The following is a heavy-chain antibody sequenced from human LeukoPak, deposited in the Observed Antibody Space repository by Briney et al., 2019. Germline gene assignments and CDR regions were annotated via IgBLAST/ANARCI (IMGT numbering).Heavy chain of an antibody. J-gene: IGHJ5*02. CDR2: INHSGST. D-gene: IGHD3-10*01. Sequence: SETLSLTCAVYGGSSSGYYWSWIRQLPGKGLEWIGEINHSGSTNYNPSLKSRVTISVDTSKNQFSLKLSSVTAADTAVYYCARRVTMVRGPATSRWFDPWGQGTLVTVSS. CDR3: ARRVTMVRGPATSRWFDP. CDR1: GGSSSGYY. V-gene: IGHV4-34*01.